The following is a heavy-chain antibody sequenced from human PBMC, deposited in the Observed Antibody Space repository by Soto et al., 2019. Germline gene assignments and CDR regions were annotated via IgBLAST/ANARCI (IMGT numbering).Heavy chain of an antibody. D-gene: IGHD6-13*01. Sequence: QVQLVQSGAEVRKPGASVKVSCKASGYTFTSDGISWVRQAPGQGLEWMGWINAYNGDTTYAQKFQGRVTMTTDTSTAYMELRSLRSDDTAVYYCATGGRSSSWHHYGLDVWGQGTTVTVSS. CDR2: INAYNGDT. CDR1: GYTFTSDG. J-gene: IGHJ6*02. CDR3: ATGGRSSSWHHYGLDV. V-gene: IGHV1-18*01.